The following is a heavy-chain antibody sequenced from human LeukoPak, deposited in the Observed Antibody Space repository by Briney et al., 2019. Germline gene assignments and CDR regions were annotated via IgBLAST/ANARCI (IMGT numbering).Heavy chain of an antibody. Sequence: PGGSLRLSCAASGFTFTAYAIHWVRQPPGKGLEWVSFTSSDAATEHFADSAKGRFTMSRDNSKNTVYLEMTTLREEDTAVYYCTRGSGSGSFLIDYWGRGTLVTVSS. CDR3: TRGSGSGSFLIDY. CDR1: GFTFTAYA. CDR2: TSSDAATE. J-gene: IGHJ4*02. D-gene: IGHD3-10*01. V-gene: IGHV3-30-3*01.